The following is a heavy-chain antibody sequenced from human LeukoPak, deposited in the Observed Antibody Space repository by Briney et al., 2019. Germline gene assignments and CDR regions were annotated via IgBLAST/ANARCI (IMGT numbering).Heavy chain of an antibody. J-gene: IGHJ3*02. CDR2: IYNDGSST. CDR1: GFTFSNYW. Sequence: GGSLRLSCAASGFTFSNYWMHWVRQAPGKGLVWVSRIYNDGSSTSYADSVKGRFTISRDNAKSTLYLQMNSLRADDTAVFYCARVRGGSGRSYAADAFDIWGQGTMVTVSS. V-gene: IGHV3-74*01. D-gene: IGHD1-26*01. CDR3: ARVRGGSGRSYAADAFDI.